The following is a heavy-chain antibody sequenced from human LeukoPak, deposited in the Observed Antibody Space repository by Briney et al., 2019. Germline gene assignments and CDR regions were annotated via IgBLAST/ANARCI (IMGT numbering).Heavy chain of an antibody. Sequence: SETLSLTCTVSGGSISSSSYYWGWIRQPPGKGLEWIGYIYYSGDTYYNPSLRSRVSISLDTSKNQFSLKLSSVTAADTAMYYCARDYGNNWFDPWGQGTLVTVSA. D-gene: IGHD4-17*01. V-gene: IGHV4-31*03. CDR3: ARDYGNNWFDP. CDR1: GGSISSSSYY. J-gene: IGHJ5*02. CDR2: IYYSGDT.